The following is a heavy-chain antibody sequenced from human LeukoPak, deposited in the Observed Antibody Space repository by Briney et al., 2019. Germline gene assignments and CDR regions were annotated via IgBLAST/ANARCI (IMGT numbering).Heavy chain of an antibody. D-gene: IGHD5-18*01. CDR3: AKGGYSYGDFDY. CDR2: ISYDGSNK. V-gene: IGHV3-30*18. Sequence: SGGSLRLSCAASGFTFSSYGMHWVRQAPGKGLEWVAVISYDGSNKYYADSVKGRFTISRDNSKNTLYLQMNSLRAEDTAVYYCAKGGYSYGDFDYWGQGTLVTVSS. J-gene: IGHJ4*02. CDR1: GFTFSSYG.